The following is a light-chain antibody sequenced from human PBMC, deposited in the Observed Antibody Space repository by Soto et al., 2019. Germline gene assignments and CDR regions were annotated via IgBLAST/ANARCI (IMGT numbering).Light chain of an antibody. CDR3: CSYAGNSEV. V-gene: IGLV2-23*02. J-gene: IGLJ1*01. CDR2: EVT. CDR1: SGDVGSYNL. Sequence: QSVLTQPASVSGSPGQSITIPCTGTSGDVGSYNLVSWYQQHPGKAPKLFIYEVTERPSGVSNRFSGSKSGSTASLTISGLQPDDEADYYCCSYAGNSEVFGTGTKLTVL.